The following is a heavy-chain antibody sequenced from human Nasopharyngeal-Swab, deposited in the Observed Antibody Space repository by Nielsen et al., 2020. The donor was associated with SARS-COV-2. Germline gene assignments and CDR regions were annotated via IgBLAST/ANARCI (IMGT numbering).Heavy chain of an antibody. Sequence: VRQAPGKGLEWVGRIKSKTDGGTTDYAAPVKGRFTISRDDSRNTLYLQRNSLKTEETAVYYCARDTKGSSGWPYYYYYYMDVWGKGTTVTVSS. D-gene: IGHD6-19*01. J-gene: IGHJ6*03. V-gene: IGHV3-15*01. CDR2: IKSKTDGGTT. CDR3: ARDTKGSSGWPYYYYYYMDV.